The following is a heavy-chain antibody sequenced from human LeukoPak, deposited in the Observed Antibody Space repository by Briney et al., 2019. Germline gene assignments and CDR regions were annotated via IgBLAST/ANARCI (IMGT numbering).Heavy chain of an antibody. CDR1: GFTFSSYA. CDR2: ISYDGSNK. D-gene: IGHD3-22*01. V-gene: IGHV3-30*04. J-gene: IGHJ4*02. CDR3: AREEGYYGRLDY. Sequence: GGSLRLSCAASGFTFSSYAMHWVRQAPGKGLEWVAVISYDGSNKYYADSVKGRFTISRDNSKNTLYLQMNSLRAEDTAVYYCAREEGYYGRLDYWGQGTLATVSS.